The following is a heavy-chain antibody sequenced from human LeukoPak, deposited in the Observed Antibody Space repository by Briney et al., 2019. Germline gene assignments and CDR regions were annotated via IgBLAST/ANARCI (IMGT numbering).Heavy chain of an antibody. CDR1: GGSISSSNW. CDR3: ARGVYSSGWYGFDY. CDR2: IYHSGST. J-gene: IGHJ4*02. Sequence: SETLSLTCAVSGGSISSSNWWSWVRQPPGKGLEWIGEIYHSGSTNYNPSLKSRVTISVDKSKNQFSLKLSSVTAADTAVYYCARGVYSSGWYGFDYCGQGTLVTVSS. D-gene: IGHD6-19*01. V-gene: IGHV4-4*02.